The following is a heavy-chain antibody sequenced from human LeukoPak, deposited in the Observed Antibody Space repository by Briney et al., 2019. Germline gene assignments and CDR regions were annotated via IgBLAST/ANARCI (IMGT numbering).Heavy chain of an antibody. D-gene: IGHD6-13*01. CDR3: AKAPLVGIAAAGGALFY. CDR2: ISGNGGST. CDR1: GFTFASYA. V-gene: IGHV3-23*01. Sequence: GGSLRLSCAASGFTFASYAMSWVRQSPGKGLECVSAISGNGGSTYYADSVKGRFSISRDNSKNTLYLQMNSLRAEDTALYYCAKAPLVGIAAAGGALFYWGQGTLVTASS. J-gene: IGHJ4*02.